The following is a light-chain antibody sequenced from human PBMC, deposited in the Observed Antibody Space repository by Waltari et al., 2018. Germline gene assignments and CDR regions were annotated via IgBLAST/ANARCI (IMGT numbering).Light chain of an antibody. CDR1: SSDIGLNNY. CDR2: EFS. CDR3: TSNAGTTGV. J-gene: IGLJ1*01. V-gene: IGLV2-8*01. Sequence: QSALTQPPSASGSPGQSVTISCTGTSSDIGLNNYVSWYQQHPGKAPKLIIYEFSNRPSGVPDRFSGAKAGNTASRTVAGLQPEDEADYYCTSNAGTTGVFGSGTKVTVL.